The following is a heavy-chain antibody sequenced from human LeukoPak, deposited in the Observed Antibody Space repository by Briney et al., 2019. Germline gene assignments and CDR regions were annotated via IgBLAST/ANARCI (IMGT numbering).Heavy chain of an antibody. CDR2: INPNSGGT. CDR3: AREIVPAAMLNIVVVVAADYFDY. J-gene: IGHJ4*02. D-gene: IGHD2-15*01. V-gene: IGHV1-2*02. CDR1: GYTFTCYY. Sequence: GASVKVSCKASGYTFTCYYMHWVRQAPGQGLEWMGWINPNSGGTNYAQKFQGRVTMTRDTSISTAYMELSRLRSDDTAVYYCAREIVPAAMLNIVVVVAADYFDYWGQGALVTVSS.